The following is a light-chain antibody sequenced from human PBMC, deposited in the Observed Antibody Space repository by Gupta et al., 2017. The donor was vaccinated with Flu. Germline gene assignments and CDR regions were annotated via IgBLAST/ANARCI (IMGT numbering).Light chain of an antibody. CDR1: QDIGRW. Sequence: PSSVSASVGDRVTITWRASQDIGRWLAWYQQKPGKAPKLLIYSASTVKTGVPSRFSGGGYGTDFTLIISTRQPEDFATYCCQEANSFPITFGGGTKVDI. V-gene: IGKV1-12*01. CDR3: QEANSFPIT. J-gene: IGKJ4*01. CDR2: SAS.